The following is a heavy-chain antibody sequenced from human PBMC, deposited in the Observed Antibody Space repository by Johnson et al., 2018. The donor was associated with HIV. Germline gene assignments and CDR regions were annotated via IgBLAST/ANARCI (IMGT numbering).Heavy chain of an antibody. Sequence: QVQLVESGGGGVQPGRSLRLSCAASGFTFSNYGMHWVRQAPGKGLEWVAVILYDGSNKYYADSVKGRFTISRDNSKNTLYLQMNSLRAEDTAVYYCAKDTGGNSGSDAFDIWGQGTMVTVSS. V-gene: IGHV3-30*18. CDR1: GFTFSNYG. CDR3: AKDTGGNSGSDAFDI. CDR2: ILYDGSNK. J-gene: IGHJ3*02. D-gene: IGHD4-23*01.